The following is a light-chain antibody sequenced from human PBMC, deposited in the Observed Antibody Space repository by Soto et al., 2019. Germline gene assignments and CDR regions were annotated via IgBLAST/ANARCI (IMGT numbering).Light chain of an antibody. J-gene: IGKJ4*01. CDR3: QQYHNLLT. V-gene: IGKV1-5*01. CDR2: DTS. CDR1: QSISIW. Sequence: DIQMTQSPSTLSAFVGDRVTITCRASQSISIWLAWYKQKPGKAPKLLIYDTSNLESGVPSRFSGSGSGTEFTLTISSLQPEDFATYYCQQYHNLLTFGGGTKVEIK.